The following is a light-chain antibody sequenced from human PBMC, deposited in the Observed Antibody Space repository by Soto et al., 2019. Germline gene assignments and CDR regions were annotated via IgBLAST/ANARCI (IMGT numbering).Light chain of an antibody. CDR3: QQYGSSPRT. V-gene: IGKV3-20*01. CDR2: GAS. Sequence: EIVLTQSPGTLSLSPGEIATLSCRASQSVSSSYLAWYQQKPGQAPRLLIYGASSRATGIPDRFSGSGSETDFTLTISRLEPEDFAVYYCQQYGSSPRTFGEGTKLEIK. J-gene: IGKJ2*01. CDR1: QSVSSSY.